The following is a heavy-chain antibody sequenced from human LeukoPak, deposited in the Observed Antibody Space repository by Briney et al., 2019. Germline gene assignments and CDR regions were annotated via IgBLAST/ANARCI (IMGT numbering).Heavy chain of an antibody. J-gene: IGHJ3*02. V-gene: IGHV3-66*01. CDR3: ARDTTASDAFDI. CDR1: GFTVSSNY. Sequence: GGSLSFSCAASGFTVSSNYMSWVRQAPGKGLEGVTVIYSGGSTYYEDSVKGRFTISRDNSKNTLYLQMNSLRAEDTAVYYCARDTTASDAFDIWGQGTMVTVSS. CDR2: IYSGGST. D-gene: IGHD4-17*01.